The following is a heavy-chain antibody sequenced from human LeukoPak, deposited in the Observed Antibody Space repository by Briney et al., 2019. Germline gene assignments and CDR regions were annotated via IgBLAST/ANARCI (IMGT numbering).Heavy chain of an antibody. CDR2: ISIDGAKT. CDR3: AKGEGGSSSWYDFYDYGMDV. Sequence: PGPSQRLFCAASGFIFHNFAMHWVRQAPGKGLEWVAVISIDGAKTYSADSVKGRFTISRDDSKKTLYLKMNTVRAEDTAVYYCAKGEGGSSSWYDFYDYGMDVWGKGTTVTVSS. V-gene: IGHV3-30*01. CDR1: GFIFHNFA. D-gene: IGHD6-13*01. J-gene: IGHJ6*04.